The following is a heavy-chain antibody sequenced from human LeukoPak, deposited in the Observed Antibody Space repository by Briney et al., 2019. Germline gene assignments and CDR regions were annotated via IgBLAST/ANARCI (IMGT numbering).Heavy chain of an antibody. CDR3: ARMYLVPVAIFDY. J-gene: IGHJ4*02. V-gene: IGHV4-59*01. CDR2: ISYSGST. Sequence: PSETLSLTCTVSGGSISSYYWSWIRQPPGKGLEWIGYISYSGSTNYNPSLKSRVTISVDTSKNQFSLKLSSVTAADTAVYYCARMYLVPVAIFDYWGQGTLVTVSS. D-gene: IGHD2-2*01. CDR1: GGSISSYY.